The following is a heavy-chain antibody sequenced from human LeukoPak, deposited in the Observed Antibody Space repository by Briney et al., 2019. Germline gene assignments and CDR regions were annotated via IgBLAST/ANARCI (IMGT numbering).Heavy chain of an antibody. CDR2: IFPSSVEI. D-gene: IGHD5-18*01. V-gene: IGHV3-23*01. CDR3: ATYRQIQVPFEF. J-gene: IGHJ4*02. CDR1: GFTFSDFP. Sequence: GGSLRLSCAASGFTFSDFPMIWVRQAPGKGLEWVSAIFPSSVEIHYADSVKGRFTISRDNTRSTLSLQMDSLRAEDTATYYCATYRQIQVPFEFWGQGTLVTVSS.